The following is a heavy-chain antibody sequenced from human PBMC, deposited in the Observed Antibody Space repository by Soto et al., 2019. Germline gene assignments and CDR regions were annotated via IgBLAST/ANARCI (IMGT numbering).Heavy chain of an antibody. J-gene: IGHJ4*02. V-gene: IGHV3-49*04. Sequence: GGSLRLSCTASGFTFGDYAMSWVRQAPGKGLEWVGFIRSKAYGGTTEYAASVKGRFTISRDDSKSIAYLQMNSLKTEDTAVYYCTRDRPSSGWYSNFDYWGQGTLVTVSS. CDR1: GFTFGDYA. D-gene: IGHD6-19*01. CDR3: TRDRPSSGWYSNFDY. CDR2: IRSKAYGGTT.